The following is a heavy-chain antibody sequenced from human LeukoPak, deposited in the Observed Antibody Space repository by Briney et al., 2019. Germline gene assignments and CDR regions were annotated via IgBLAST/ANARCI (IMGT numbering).Heavy chain of an antibody. J-gene: IGHJ4*02. CDR3: ARDQAYGDYVGGDY. Sequence: SVKVSCKASGGTFSSYAISWVRQAPGQGLEWMGRIIPIFGTANYAQKFQARVTITTDESTSTAHMELSSLRSEDTAVYYCARDQAYGDYVGGDYWGQGTLVTVSS. CDR2: IIPIFGTA. CDR1: GGTFSSYA. D-gene: IGHD4-17*01. V-gene: IGHV1-69*05.